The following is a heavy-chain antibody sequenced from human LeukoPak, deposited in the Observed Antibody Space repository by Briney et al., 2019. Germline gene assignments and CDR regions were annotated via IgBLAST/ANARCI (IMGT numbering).Heavy chain of an antibody. D-gene: IGHD3-16*01. Sequence: SETLSLTCTVSGGSISSYYWSWIRQPPGKGLEWIGYIYYSGSTNYNPSLKSRVTISVDTSKNQFSLKLSSVTAADTTVYYCARQGRGYGGTFDYWGQGTRVTVSS. CDR2: IYYSGST. CDR3: ARQGRGYGGTFDY. V-gene: IGHV4-59*01. J-gene: IGHJ4*02. CDR1: GGSISSYY.